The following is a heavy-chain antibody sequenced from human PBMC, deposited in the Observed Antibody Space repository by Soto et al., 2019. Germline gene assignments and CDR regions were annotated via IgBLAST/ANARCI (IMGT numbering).Heavy chain of an antibody. CDR3: ARADGFNTGYFFDY. D-gene: IGHD4-17*01. Sequence: ASVKVSCKVSGYTLTELSMHWVRQAPGKGLEWMGGFDPEDGETIYAQKFQGRVTMTEDTSTDTAYMELSSLRSEDTAVYYCARADGFNTGYFFDYWGQGTPVTVSS. J-gene: IGHJ4*02. CDR2: FDPEDGET. CDR1: GYTLTELS. V-gene: IGHV1-24*01.